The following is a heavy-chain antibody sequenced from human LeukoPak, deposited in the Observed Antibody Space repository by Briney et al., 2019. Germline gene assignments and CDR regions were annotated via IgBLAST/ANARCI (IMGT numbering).Heavy chain of an antibody. D-gene: IGHD3-10*01. CDR3: ARVLSRTMVRGVIVY. CDR2: ISSSSRYT. V-gene: IGHV3-21*01. CDR1: GFTFSSYS. J-gene: IGHJ4*02. Sequence: PGGSLRLSCAASGFTFSSYSMNWVRQAPGKGLEGVSSISSSSRYTYYADSVKGRFTISRDNAKNSLYLQMNSLRAEDTAVYYCARVLSRTMVRGVIVYWGQGTLVTVSS.